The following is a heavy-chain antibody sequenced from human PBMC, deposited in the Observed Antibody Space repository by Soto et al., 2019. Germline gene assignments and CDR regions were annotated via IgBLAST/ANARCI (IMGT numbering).Heavy chain of an antibody. CDR2: IAYDGSNK. CDR3: ANDRGAVAPYYYGMDV. D-gene: IGHD6-19*01. Sequence: LRLSCAASGFTFSSYGLHWVRQAPGEGLEWVAVIAYDGSNKYYGDSVKGRFTISRDNSKNTVYLQMSSLRAEDTAVYYCANDRGAVAPYYYGMDVWGQGTTVTVSS. V-gene: IGHV3-30*18. CDR1: GFTFSSYG. J-gene: IGHJ6*02.